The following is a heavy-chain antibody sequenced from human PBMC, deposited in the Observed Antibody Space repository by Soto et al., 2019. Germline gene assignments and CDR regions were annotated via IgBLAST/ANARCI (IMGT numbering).Heavy chain of an antibody. V-gene: IGHV3-7*01. D-gene: IGHD3-22*01. Sequence: EVQLLESGGGLVQPGGSLRLSCAASGFTFSSYAMSWVRQAPGKGLEWVANIKQDGSEKYYVDSVKGRFTISRDNAKNSLYLQMNSLRAEDTAVYYCARDHNTYYYDSSGYYIPDYFDYWGQGTLVTVSS. CDR2: IKQDGSEK. CDR3: ARDHNTYYYDSSGYYIPDYFDY. CDR1: GFTFSSYA. J-gene: IGHJ4*02.